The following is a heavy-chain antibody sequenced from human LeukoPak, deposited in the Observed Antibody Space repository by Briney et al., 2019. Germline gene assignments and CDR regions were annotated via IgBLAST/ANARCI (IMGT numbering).Heavy chain of an antibody. CDR1: GGSISSYY. CDR2: IYTSGST. D-gene: IGHD3-22*01. CDR3: ARDWEYYDSSGYSEYFQH. J-gene: IGHJ1*01. V-gene: IGHV4-4*07. Sequence: SETLSLTCTFSGGSISSYYWSWIRQPAGKGLEWIGRIYTSGSTNYNPSLKSRVTMSVDTSKNQFSLKLSSVTAADTAVYYCARDWEYYDSSGYSEYFQHWGQGTLVTVSS.